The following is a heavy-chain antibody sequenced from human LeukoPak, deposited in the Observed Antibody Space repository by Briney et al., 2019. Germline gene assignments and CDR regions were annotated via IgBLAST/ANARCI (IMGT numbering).Heavy chain of an antibody. V-gene: IGHV3-23*01. CDR2: ISGSGGST. CDR3: AKAPLYSYDSSGYTDY. Sequence: GGSLRLSCAASGFTFSSYAMSWVRQAPGKGLEWVSAISGSGGSTYYTDSVKGRFTISKDNSKNTLYLQMNSLRAEDTAVYSCAKAPLYSYDSSGYTDYWGQGTLVTVSS. CDR1: GFTFSSYA. D-gene: IGHD3-22*01. J-gene: IGHJ4*02.